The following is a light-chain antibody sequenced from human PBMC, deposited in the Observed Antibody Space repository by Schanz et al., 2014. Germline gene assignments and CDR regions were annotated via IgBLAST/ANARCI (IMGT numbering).Light chain of an antibody. Sequence: QSALTQPPSASGSPGQSVTISCTGTSSDVGAYNYVSWYQQHPGKAPKLMIYEVSKRPSGVPDRFSGSKSGNTASLTISGLQAEDEADYYCSSYTTTTWRVFGGGTKVTVL. V-gene: IGLV2-8*01. CDR1: SSDVGAYNY. J-gene: IGLJ3*02. CDR3: SSYTTTTWRV. CDR2: EVS.